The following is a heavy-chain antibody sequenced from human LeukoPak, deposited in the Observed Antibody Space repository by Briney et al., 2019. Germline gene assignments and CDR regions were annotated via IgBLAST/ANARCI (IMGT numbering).Heavy chain of an antibody. CDR1: GYTSTSYG. J-gene: IGHJ5*02. V-gene: IGHV1-18*01. CDR2: ISAYNGNT. CDR3: AKAPDIVVVHNWFDP. D-gene: IGHD2-2*01. Sequence: ASVKVSCKASGYTSTSYGISWVRQAPGQGLEWMGWISAYNGNTNYAQKLQGRVTMTTDTSTSTAYMELRSLRSDDTAVYYCAKAPDIVVVHNWFDPWGQGTLVTVSS.